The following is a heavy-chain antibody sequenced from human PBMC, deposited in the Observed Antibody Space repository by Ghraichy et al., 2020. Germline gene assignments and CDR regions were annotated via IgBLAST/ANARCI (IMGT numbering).Heavy chain of an antibody. CDR3: AKVYSSGTKGFDP. D-gene: IGHD6-19*01. V-gene: IGHV3-23*01. J-gene: IGHJ5*02. Sequence: LSLTCAASGFTFSNYAMYWVRQAPGKGLEWVSGITGSGGSTYYADSVKGRFTSSRDNSKNTLYLQMNSLRAEDTALYYCAKVYSSGTKGFDPWGQGTLVTVSS. CDR1: GFTFSNYA. CDR2: ITGSGGST.